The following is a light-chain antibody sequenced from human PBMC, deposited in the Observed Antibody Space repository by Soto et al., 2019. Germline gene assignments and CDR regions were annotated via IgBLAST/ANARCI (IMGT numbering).Light chain of an antibody. Sequence: QSVLTQPPSVSAAPGQKVTISCSGSSSNIGNNYVSWYQQLPGTAPKLLIYDNNKRPSGIPDRFSCSKSGTSATLGITGLQTGDEADYYCGTWDNSRRAGVFGTGTKLTVL. V-gene: IGLV1-51*01. J-gene: IGLJ1*01. CDR1: SSNIGNNY. CDR3: GTWDNSRRAGV. CDR2: DNN.